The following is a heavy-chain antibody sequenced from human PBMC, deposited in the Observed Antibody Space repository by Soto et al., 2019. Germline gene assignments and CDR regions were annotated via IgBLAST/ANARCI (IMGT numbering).Heavy chain of an antibody. Sequence: ASVKVSCKASGGTFSSYAISWVRQAPGQGLEWMGWISAYNGNTNYAQKLQGRVTMTTDTSTITAYMELRSLRSDDTAVYYCARDPCGGDCYSSFDYWGQGTLVTVS. V-gene: IGHV1-18*01. D-gene: IGHD2-21*02. CDR3: ARDPCGGDCYSSFDY. J-gene: IGHJ4*02. CDR2: ISAYNGNT. CDR1: GGTFSSYA.